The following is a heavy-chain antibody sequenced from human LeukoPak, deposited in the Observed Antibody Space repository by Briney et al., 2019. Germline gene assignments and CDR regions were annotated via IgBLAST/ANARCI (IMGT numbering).Heavy chain of an antibody. D-gene: IGHD1-7*01. Sequence: SVKVSCTASGGTFSSYAISWVRQAPGQGLEWMGGIIPIFGTANYAQKFQGRVTITTDESTSTAYMELSSLRSEDTAVYYCARDNYAGANWFDPWGQGTLVTVSS. CDR2: IIPIFGTA. CDR1: GGTFSSYA. CDR3: ARDNYAGANWFDP. V-gene: IGHV1-69*05. J-gene: IGHJ5*02.